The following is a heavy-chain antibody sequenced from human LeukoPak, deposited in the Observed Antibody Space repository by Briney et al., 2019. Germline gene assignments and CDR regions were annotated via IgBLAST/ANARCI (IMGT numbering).Heavy chain of an antibody. Sequence: SETLSLTCSVSGASISSYYWSWIRQSPGKGLEWIGYVYSSGSTNYNPSLQSRVTMSIDTSKNQFSLKLSSVTAADTAVYYCARDVGNAYYYYMDVWGKGTTVTVSS. J-gene: IGHJ6*03. CDR1: GASISSYY. CDR2: VYSSGST. V-gene: IGHV4-59*01. CDR3: ARDVGNAYYYYMDV.